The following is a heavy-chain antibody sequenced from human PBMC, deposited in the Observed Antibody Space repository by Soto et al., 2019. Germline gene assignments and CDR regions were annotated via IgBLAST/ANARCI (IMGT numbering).Heavy chain of an antibody. V-gene: IGHV1-46*03. Sequence: GASVKVSCKASGYTFTSYYMHWVRQAPGQGLEWMGIINPSGGSTSYAQKFQGRVTMTRDTSTSTVYMELSSLRSEDTAVYYCARARVEYDILTGYYIHQGGGMDVWGQGTTVTVSS. CDR1: GYTFTSYY. D-gene: IGHD3-9*01. CDR3: ARARVEYDILTGYYIHQGGGMDV. CDR2: INPSGGST. J-gene: IGHJ6*02.